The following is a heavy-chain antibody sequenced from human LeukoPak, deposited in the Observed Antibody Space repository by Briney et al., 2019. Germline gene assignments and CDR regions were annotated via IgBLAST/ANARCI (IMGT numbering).Heavy chain of an antibody. J-gene: IGHJ4*02. CDR2: IIPIFGTA. CDR3: ARYLIYCSSTSCTRGNFDY. D-gene: IGHD2-2*01. CDR1: GGTFSSYA. Sequence: SVKVSCKASGGTFSSYAISWVRQAPGQGLEWMGGIIPIFGTANYAQKFQGRITITADKSTSTAYMELSSLRSEDTAVYYCARYLIYCSSTSCTRGNFDYWGQGTLVTVSS. V-gene: IGHV1-69*06.